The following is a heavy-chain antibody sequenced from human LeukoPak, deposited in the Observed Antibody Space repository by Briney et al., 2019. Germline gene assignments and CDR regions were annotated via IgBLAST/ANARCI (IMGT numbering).Heavy chain of an antibody. CDR3: ARGTDSSSSGDY. CDR1: GYTFTSYD. CDR2: MNPNSGNT. V-gene: IGHV1-8*03. Sequence: AASVKVSCKASGYTFTSYDINWVRQATGQGLEWMGWMNPNSGNTGYAQKFQGRVTITRNTSISTAYMELSSPRSEDTAVYYCARGTDSSSSGDYWGQGTLVTVSS. D-gene: IGHD6-6*01. J-gene: IGHJ4*02.